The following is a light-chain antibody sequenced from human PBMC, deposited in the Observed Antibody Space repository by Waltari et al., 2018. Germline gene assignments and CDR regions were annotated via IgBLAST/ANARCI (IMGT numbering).Light chain of an antibody. CDR2: AAS. V-gene: IGKV1-8*01. Sequence: QLTQSPSSLSASTGDRVTITCRASQSVSTYLAWYQQKPGKAPKLLIYAASTLQRGVPLRFSGSGSGTDFTLSISCLQSEDFATYYCQQYYDYQRSFGQGTKVEIK. CDR3: QQYYDYQRS. J-gene: IGKJ1*01. CDR1: QSVSTY.